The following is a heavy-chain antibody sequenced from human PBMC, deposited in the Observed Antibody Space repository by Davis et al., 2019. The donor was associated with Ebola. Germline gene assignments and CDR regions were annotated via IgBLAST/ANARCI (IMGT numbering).Heavy chain of an antibody. Sequence: ASVKVSCKASGYTFTSYAMHWVRQAPGQRLEWMGWINAGNGNTKYSQKFQGRVTITRDTSASTAYMELSSLRSEDTAVYYCARGRRLLADAFHIWGQGTMVTASS. D-gene: IGHD2-15*01. CDR1: GYTFTSYA. J-gene: IGHJ3*02. CDR2: INAGNGNT. CDR3: ARGRRLLADAFHI. V-gene: IGHV1-3*01.